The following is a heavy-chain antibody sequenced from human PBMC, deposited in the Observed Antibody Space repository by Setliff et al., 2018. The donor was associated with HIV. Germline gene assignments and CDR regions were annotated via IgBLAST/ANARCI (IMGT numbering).Heavy chain of an antibody. Sequence: ASVKVSCKASRYTFSNYDVNWVRQATGQGLEWMAWMNPISDHRGYAQKFQGRLTMTKDTSTSTVYMELSSLKSDDTAVYYCASGCLSGGSGPCRNFEFWGQGTLVTVS. D-gene: IGHD3-9*01. V-gene: IGHV1-8*02. CDR1: RYTFSNYD. J-gene: IGHJ4*02. CDR3: ASGCLSGGSGPCRNFEF. CDR2: MNPISDHR.